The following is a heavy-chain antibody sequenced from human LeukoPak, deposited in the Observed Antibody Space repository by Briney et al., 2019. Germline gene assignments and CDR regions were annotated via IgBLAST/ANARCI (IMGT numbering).Heavy chain of an antibody. CDR2: ISGSGGST. CDR1: GFTFSSYA. V-gene: IGHV3-23*01. CDR3: AKEKYYYDSSGYKTRGAFDI. Sequence: GGSLRLSCAASGFTFSSYAMSWVRQAPGKGLEWVSAISGSGGSTYYADSVKGRFTISRDNSKNTLYLQMNSLRAEDTAVYYCAKEKYYYDSSGYKTRGAFDIWGQGTMVTVSS. J-gene: IGHJ3*02. D-gene: IGHD3-22*01.